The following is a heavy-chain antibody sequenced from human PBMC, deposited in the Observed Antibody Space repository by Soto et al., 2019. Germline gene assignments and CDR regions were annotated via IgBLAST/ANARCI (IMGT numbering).Heavy chain of an antibody. CDR2: ISGSGGST. CDR3: AKATYYYDSSGYYPFDY. Sequence: EVQLVESGGGLVQPGGSLRVSCAASGFTFSSYWMHWVRQAPGKGLVWVSAISGSGGSTYYADSVKGRFTISRDNSKNTLYLQMNSLRAEDTAVYYCAKATYYYDSSGYYPFDYWGQGTLVTVSS. J-gene: IGHJ4*02. CDR1: GFTFSSYW. D-gene: IGHD3-22*01. V-gene: IGHV3-23*04.